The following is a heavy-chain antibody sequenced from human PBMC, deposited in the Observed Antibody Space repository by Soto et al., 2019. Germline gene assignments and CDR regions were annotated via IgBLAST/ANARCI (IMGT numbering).Heavy chain of an antibody. J-gene: IGHJ6*02. Sequence: TLPVTCTVSGGSIRSGGYYWSWIRQHPGKGLEWIGYIYYSGSTYYNPSLKSRVTISVDTSKNQFSLKLSSVTAADTAVYYCARGVSDYYGSGSYYMCVWGQGTTVTLS. CDR3: ARGVSDYYGSGSYYMCV. V-gene: IGHV4-31*03. CDR2: IYYSGST. CDR1: GGSIRSGGYY. D-gene: IGHD3-10*01.